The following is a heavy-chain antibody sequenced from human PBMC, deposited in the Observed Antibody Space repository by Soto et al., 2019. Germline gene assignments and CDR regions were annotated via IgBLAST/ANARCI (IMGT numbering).Heavy chain of an antibody. J-gene: IGHJ4*02. V-gene: IGHV1-58*01. CDR2: IVVGSGNT. Sequence: SVKVSCKASGFTFTSSAVQWVRQARGQRLEWIGWIVVGSGNTNYAQKFQERVTITRDMSTSTAYMELSSLRSEDAALYYCASSHGDYYDSKGDYWGQGTLLTVSS. CDR3: ASSHGDYYDSKGDY. CDR1: GFTFTSSA. D-gene: IGHD3-22*01.